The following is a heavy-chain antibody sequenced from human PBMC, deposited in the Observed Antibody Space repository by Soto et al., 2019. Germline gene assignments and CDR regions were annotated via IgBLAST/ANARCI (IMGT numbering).Heavy chain of an antibody. CDR3: AIVRVADSPLDH. V-gene: IGHV3-30*03. Sequence: QVQLVESGGGVVQPGRSLRLSCAGSGFIFSNYGMHWVRQAPGKGLERVAFISYDGSDILYADSVKGRFTISRDNSKSTLFLRMNRPRAEDTAVYFCAIVRVADSPLDHWGQGSLVTVSS. CDR1: GFIFSNYG. J-gene: IGHJ4*02. CDR2: ISYDGSDI. D-gene: IGHD3-10*02.